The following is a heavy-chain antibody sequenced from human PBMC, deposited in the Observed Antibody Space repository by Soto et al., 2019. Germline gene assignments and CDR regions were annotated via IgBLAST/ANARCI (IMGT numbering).Heavy chain of an antibody. CDR2: ISGSGDSV. Sequence: PGGSLRLSCAASGFTFNRYAMSWVRQAPGKGLEWVSTISGSGDSVYYPDSVKGRLTISRDNSKNTLSLEIDSLRGEDTAIYYCAEDRGLGIDLFDYWGQGTLVTVSS. V-gene: IGHV3-23*01. CDR3: AEDRGLGIDLFDY. CDR1: GFTFNRYA. D-gene: IGHD7-27*01. J-gene: IGHJ4*02.